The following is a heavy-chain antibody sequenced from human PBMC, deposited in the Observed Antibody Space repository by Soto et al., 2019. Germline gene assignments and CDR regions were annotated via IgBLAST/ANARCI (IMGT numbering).Heavy chain of an antibody. Sequence: GGSLRLSCAASGFTFSNAWMNCVRQAPGKGLEWVGRIKSKTDGGTTDYAAPVKGRFTISRDDSKNTLYLQMNSLKTEDTAVYYCTTADSSGYYPPPQTYYFDYWGQGTLVTVSS. J-gene: IGHJ4*02. CDR3: TTADSSGYYPPPQTYYFDY. D-gene: IGHD3-22*01. CDR2: IKSKTDGGTT. CDR1: GFTFSNAW. V-gene: IGHV3-15*07.